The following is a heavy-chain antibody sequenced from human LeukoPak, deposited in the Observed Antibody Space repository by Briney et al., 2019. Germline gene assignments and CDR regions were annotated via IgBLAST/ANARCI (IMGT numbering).Heavy chain of an antibody. V-gene: IGHV4-4*02. Sequence: SETLPLTCGVSGGPITTTNWWTWVRQPPGKGLEWIGEVHLDGRTNYNLSLESRLTISVDLSENHISLRLTSVTAADTAVYYCAREGGFYRPLDYSGQGTLVTVSS. CDR1: GGPITTTNW. CDR2: VHLDGRT. D-gene: IGHD3-3*01. J-gene: IGHJ4*02. CDR3: AREGGFYRPLDY.